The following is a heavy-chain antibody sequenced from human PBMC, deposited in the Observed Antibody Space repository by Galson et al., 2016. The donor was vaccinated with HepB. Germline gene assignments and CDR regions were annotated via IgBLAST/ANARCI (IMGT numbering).Heavy chain of an antibody. CDR3: AKGIPAALHSLGYYYYMDV. D-gene: IGHD2-2*01. V-gene: IGHV3-23*01. Sequence: SLRLSCAASGFTFRSYAMSWVRQAPGKGLEWVSSINYNGYTTYDADSVKGRFTISRDNSKNTLYLQMNSLRAEDTAVYYCAKGIPAALHSLGYYYYMDVWGKGTTVTVSS. CDR2: INYNGYTT. J-gene: IGHJ6*03. CDR1: GFTFRSYA.